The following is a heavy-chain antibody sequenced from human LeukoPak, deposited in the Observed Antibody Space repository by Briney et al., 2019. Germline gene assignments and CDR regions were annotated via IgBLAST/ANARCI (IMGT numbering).Heavy chain of an antibody. CDR2: ISTSGRYT. CDR1: GFTFSDYY. Sequence: PGGSLRLSCAASGFTFSDYYMSWIRQAPGKGLEWVLYISTSGRYTNYTDSVKGRFTISRDNAKNSLFLQMNSLRAEDTAVYYCARVASITMICDFWGQGTLVTVSS. CDR3: ARVASITMICDF. V-gene: IGHV3-11*06. D-gene: IGHD3-22*01. J-gene: IGHJ4*02.